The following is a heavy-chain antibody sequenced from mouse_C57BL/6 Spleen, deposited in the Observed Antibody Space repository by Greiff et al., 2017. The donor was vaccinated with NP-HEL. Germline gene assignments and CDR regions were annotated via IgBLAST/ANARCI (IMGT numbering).Heavy chain of an antibody. CDR2: ISSGGSYT. J-gene: IGHJ2*01. V-gene: IGHV5-6*01. CDR1: GFTFSSYG. D-gene: IGHD1-1*01. CDR3: ARQGGSSFYYFDY. Sequence: EVQRVESGGDLVKPGGSLKLSCAASGFTFSSYGMSWVRQTPDKRLEWVATISSGGSYTYYPDSVKGRFTISRDNAKNTLYLQMSSLKSEDTAMYYCARQGGSSFYYFDYWGQGTTLTVSS.